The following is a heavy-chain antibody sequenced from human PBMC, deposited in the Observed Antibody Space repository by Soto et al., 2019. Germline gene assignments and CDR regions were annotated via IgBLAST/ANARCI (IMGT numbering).Heavy chain of an antibody. CDR3: ARDKDRVRLGGNYYYATDV. CDR2: IIPIFGTA. V-gene: IGHV1-69*12. Sequence: QVQLVQSGAEVMQPGSSVRVSCKTSGGTFSTSAISWVRQAPGQGLEWMGGIIPIFGTADYAQKFQGRVTITADXPXSXAIXELSSLRSEDTAVYFCARDKDRVRLGGNYYYATDVWGQGTTVTVSS. J-gene: IGHJ6*02. D-gene: IGHD5-12*01. CDR1: GGTFSTSA.